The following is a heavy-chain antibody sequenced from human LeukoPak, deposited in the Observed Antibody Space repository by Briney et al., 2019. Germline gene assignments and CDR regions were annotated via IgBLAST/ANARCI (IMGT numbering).Heavy chain of an antibody. V-gene: IGHV3-49*04. D-gene: IGHD2-21*02. CDR3: TRGSDGGDPHEVYYFDY. J-gene: IGHJ4*02. CDR2: IRSKAYGGTT. Sequence: GRSLRLSCTASGFTFGDYAMSWVRQAPGKGLEWVGFIRSKAYGGTTEYAASVKGRFTISRDDSKSIAYLQMNSLKTEDTAVYYCTRGSDGGDPHEVYYFDYWGQGTLVTVSS. CDR1: GFTFGDYA.